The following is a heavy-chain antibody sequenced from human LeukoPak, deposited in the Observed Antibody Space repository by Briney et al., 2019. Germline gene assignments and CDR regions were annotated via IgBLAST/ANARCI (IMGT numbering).Heavy chain of an antibody. J-gene: IGHJ4*02. Sequence: GGSLRLSCAASGFTLSNFWMTWARQSPGKGLEWVAIIKYDGSVKYYVDSVKGRFTISRDNANNSLYLQMSSLRAEDTAVYYCARGGHRQKEFWGQGTLVTVSS. CDR2: IKYDGSVK. V-gene: IGHV3-7*01. CDR3: ARGGHRQKEF. D-gene: IGHD3-10*01. CDR1: GFTLSNFW.